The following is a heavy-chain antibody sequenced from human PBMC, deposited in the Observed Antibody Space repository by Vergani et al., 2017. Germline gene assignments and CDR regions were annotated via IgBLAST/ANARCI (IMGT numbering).Heavy chain of an antibody. CDR3: ASSYCGSGSDLGSYFDY. Sequence: QVQLQESGPGLVKPSETLSLTCTVSGGSISSYYWSWIRQPPGKGLEWIGYIYYSGSTNYNPSLKSRVTISVDTSKNQFSLKLSSVTAGDTAVYYWASSYCGSGSDLGSYFDYWGQGTLVTVSS. D-gene: IGHD3-10*01. J-gene: IGHJ4*02. V-gene: IGHV4-59*08. CDR1: GGSISSYY. CDR2: IYYSGST.